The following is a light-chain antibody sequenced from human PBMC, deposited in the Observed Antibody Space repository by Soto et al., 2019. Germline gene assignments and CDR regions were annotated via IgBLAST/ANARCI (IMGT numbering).Light chain of an antibody. CDR3: QQYDSYPLT. Sequence: DIQMTQSPSTLSASVGDRLTITCRASQSISTSLAWYQQKPGKVPNLLIYKASTLTSGVPSRFSGSGSGTEFSLTISSLQPDDFATYYCQQYDSYPLTFGGGTKVEIK. CDR1: QSISTS. CDR2: KAS. J-gene: IGKJ4*01. V-gene: IGKV1-5*03.